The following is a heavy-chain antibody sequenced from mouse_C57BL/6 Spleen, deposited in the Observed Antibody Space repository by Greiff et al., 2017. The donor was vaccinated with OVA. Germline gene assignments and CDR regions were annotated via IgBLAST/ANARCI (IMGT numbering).Heavy chain of an antibody. J-gene: IGHJ2*01. CDR1: GYTFTSYW. CDR2: IDPSDSDT. V-gene: IGHV1-52*01. CDR3: ASDSSGYVDD. D-gene: IGHD3-2*02. Sequence: VQLQQSGAELVRPGSSVKLSCKASGYTFTSYWMHWVKQRPIQGLEWIGNIDPSDSDTHYNQKFKDKATLTVDKSSSTAYMQLSSLTSEDSAVYYCASDSSGYVDDWGQGTTLTVSS.